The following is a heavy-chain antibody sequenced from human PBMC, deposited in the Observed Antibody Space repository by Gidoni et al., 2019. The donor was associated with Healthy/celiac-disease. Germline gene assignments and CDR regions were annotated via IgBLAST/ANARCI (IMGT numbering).Heavy chain of an antibody. D-gene: IGHD6-6*01. CDR2: VNTSGRT. CDR3: AGGGGSIAALYYFDY. CDR1: AGSIRSYY. Sequence: QVQLQESGPGLVKPSETLSLTCSVSAGSIRSYYWSWLRQPAGKGLEWIGHVNTSGRTKYNPAQKSRVTMSVDTTKNQLSRKLSSGTAAGTAVYYCAGGGGSIAALYYFDYWGQGTLVTVSS. J-gene: IGHJ4*02. V-gene: IGHV4-4*07.